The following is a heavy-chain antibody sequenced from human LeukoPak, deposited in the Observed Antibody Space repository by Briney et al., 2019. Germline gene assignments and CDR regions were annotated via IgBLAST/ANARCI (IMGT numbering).Heavy chain of an antibody. CDR3: ARGHKGRGQFDY. J-gene: IGHJ4*02. CDR2: MNPNSDNT. V-gene: IGHV1-8*01. Sequence: GASVKVSCKASGYTFTSYDINWVRQATGQGLEWMGWMNPNSDNTGYAQKFQGRVTMTRNTSISTAYMELSSLRSEDTAVYYCARGHKGRGQFDYWGQGTLVTVSS. CDR1: GYTFTSYD.